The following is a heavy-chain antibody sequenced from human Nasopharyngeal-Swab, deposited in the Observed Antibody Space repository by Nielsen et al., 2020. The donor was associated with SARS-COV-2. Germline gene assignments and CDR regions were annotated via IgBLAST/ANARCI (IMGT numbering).Heavy chain of an antibody. Sequence: WVRQAPGQGLEWMGLINPSGGGTSYAQKFQGRVTMTRDTSTSTVYMELSSLTSEDTAVYYCARDLKVAAGSQFDHWGQGTLVTVSS. V-gene: IGHV1-46*01. J-gene: IGHJ4*02. D-gene: IGHD6-13*01. CDR2: INPSGGGT. CDR3: ARDLKVAAGSQFDH.